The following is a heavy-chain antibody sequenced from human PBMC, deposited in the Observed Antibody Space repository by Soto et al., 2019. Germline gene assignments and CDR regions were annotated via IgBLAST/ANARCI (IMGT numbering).Heavy chain of an antibody. V-gene: IGHV2-5*02. CDR3: AHRHVLSYNSSGRFEY. J-gene: IGHJ4*02. CDR1: GFSLSTNGVG. D-gene: IGHD3-22*01. CDR2: VYWDDDK. Sequence: QITLKESGPTLVKPTQTLTLTCTFSGFSLSTNGVGVGLIRLPPGQSLEWLALVYWDDDKRYSPSLKSRLTISKDTSKIQVLLTMTNMDPVDSATYYGAHRHVLSYNSSGRFEYWGQGTLVTVSS.